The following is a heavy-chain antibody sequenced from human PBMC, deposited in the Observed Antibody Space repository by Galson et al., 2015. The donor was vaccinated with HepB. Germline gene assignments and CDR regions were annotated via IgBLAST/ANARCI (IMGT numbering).Heavy chain of an antibody. J-gene: IGHJ4*02. V-gene: IGHV3-23*01. CDR3: AKVGGLLWFGDGY. CDR2: ISGSGGST. CDR1: GFTFSSYA. Sequence: SLRLSCAASGFTFSSYAMSWVRQAPGKGLEWVSAISGSGGSTYYADSVKGRFTISRDNSKNTLYLQMNSLRAEDTAVYYCAKVGGLLWFGDGYRGQGTLVTVSS. D-gene: IGHD3-10*01.